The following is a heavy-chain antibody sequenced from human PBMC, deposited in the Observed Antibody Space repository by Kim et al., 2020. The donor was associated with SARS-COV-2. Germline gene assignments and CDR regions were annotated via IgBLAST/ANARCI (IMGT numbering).Heavy chain of an antibody. Sequence: GGSLRLSCAASGFTFSSFGLHWVRQAPGKGLEWVSVISASGRNTYYADSVKGRFTISRDNSKNTLYLQMNSLRAEDTAVYYCAKHIAVAGTSGCGYSLDV. J-gene: IGHJ6*01. V-gene: IGHV3-23*01. CDR3: AKHIAVAGTSGCGYSLDV. D-gene: IGHD6-19*01. CDR2: ISASGRNT. CDR1: GFTFSSFG.